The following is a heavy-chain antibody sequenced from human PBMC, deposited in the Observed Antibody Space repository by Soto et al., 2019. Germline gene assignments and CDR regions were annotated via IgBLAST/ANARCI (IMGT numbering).Heavy chain of an antibody. CDR3: ANAVRDLYSSSWYGGQDPEWFDP. J-gene: IGHJ5*02. CDR2: MNPNSGNT. D-gene: IGHD6-13*01. CDR1: GYTFTSYD. V-gene: IGHV1-8*01. Sequence: ASVKVSCKASGYTFTSYDINGVRQATGQGLEWMGWMNPNSGNTGYAQKFQGRVTMTRNTSISTAYMELSSLRSEDTAVYYCANAVRDLYSSSWYGGQDPEWFDPWGPGTLVPVCS.